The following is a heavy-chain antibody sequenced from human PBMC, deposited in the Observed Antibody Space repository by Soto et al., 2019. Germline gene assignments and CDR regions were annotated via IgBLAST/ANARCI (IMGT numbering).Heavy chain of an antibody. CDR3: SRVDYYDSSGYYLY. Sequence: QVQLVQSGAEVKKPGASVKVSCKASGYTFTGYYMHWVRQAPGQGLEWMGWINPNSGGTNYAHKFPGRVTMTRDTSISTAYMELSRLRSDDTAVYYCSRVDYYDSSGYYLYWGQGTLVTVSS. D-gene: IGHD3-22*01. J-gene: IGHJ4*02. CDR1: GYTFTGYY. V-gene: IGHV1-2*02. CDR2: INPNSGGT.